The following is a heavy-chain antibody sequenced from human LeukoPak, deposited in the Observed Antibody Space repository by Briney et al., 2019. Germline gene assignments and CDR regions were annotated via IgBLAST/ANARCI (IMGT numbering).Heavy chain of an antibody. CDR1: GGSISSSSYY. CDR2: TYYSGST. D-gene: IGHD3-10*01. Sequence: SESLSLTCTVSGGSISSSSYYWGWIRQPPGKGLEWIGSTYYSGSTYYNPSLKSRVTISVDTSKNQFSLKLSSVTAADTAVYYCARLVRVRGVIGNWFDPWGQGTLVTVCS. CDR3: ARLVRVRGVIGNWFDP. V-gene: IGHV4-39*01. J-gene: IGHJ5*02.